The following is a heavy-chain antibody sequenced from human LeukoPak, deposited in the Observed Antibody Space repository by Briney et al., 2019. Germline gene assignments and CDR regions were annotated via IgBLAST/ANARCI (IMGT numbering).Heavy chain of an antibody. CDR2: IIPIFGTA. J-gene: IGHJ3*02. CDR1: GGTFSSYA. D-gene: IGHD6-13*01. Sequence: SVKVSCKASGGTFSSYAISWVRQAPGQGLEWMGRIIPIFGTANYAQKFQGRVTITTDESTSTAYMELSSLRSEDTAVCYCARDRGTAGAFDIWGQGTMVTVSS. V-gene: IGHV1-69*05. CDR3: ARDRGTAGAFDI.